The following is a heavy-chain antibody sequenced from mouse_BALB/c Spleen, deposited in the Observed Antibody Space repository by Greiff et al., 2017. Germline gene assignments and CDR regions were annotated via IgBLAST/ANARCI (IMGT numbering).Heavy chain of an antibody. J-gene: IGHJ4*01. V-gene: IGHV5-4*02. D-gene: IGHD2-14*01. CDR2: ISDGGSYS. CDR1: GFTFSDYY. CDR3: ARGRGYRYNAMDY. Sequence: EVKLQESGGGLVKPGGSLKLSCAASGFTFSDYYMYWVRQTPEKRLEWVATISDGGSYSYYPDRVKGRFTISRANAKNNLYLQMSSLKSEDTAMYYCARGRGYRYNAMDYWGQGTSVTVSS.